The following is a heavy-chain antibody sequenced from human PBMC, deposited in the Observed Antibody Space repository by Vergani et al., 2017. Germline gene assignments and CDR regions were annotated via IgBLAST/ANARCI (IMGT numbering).Heavy chain of an antibody. D-gene: IGHD4-17*01. CDR2: IYPGDSDT. J-gene: IGHJ4*02. CDR1: GYSFTSYW. V-gene: IGHV5-51*01. Sequence: EVPLVQSGAEVKKPGESLKISCKVSGYSFTSYWIGWVRQMPGKGLEWMGIIYPGDSDTRYSPSFQCQVTIPAEKSIRTAYLQWSSLKASDTAMYYCAIHGGFYGDYRVNWGQGSLVTVSS. CDR3: AIHGGFYGDYRVN.